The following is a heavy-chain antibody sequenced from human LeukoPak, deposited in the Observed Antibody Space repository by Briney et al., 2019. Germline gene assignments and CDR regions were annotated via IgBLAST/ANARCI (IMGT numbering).Heavy chain of an antibody. CDR1: GGSISSYY. Sequence: SETLSLTCTVSGGSISSYYWSWIRRPPGKGLEWIGYIYYSGSTNYNPSLRSRVTISVDTAKKHFSLKLSSVTAADTAVYYCASTVTTGGAWFDPWGQGTLVTVSS. CDR3: ASTVTTGGAWFDP. CDR2: IYYSGST. D-gene: IGHD4-11*01. J-gene: IGHJ5*02. V-gene: IGHV4-59*08.